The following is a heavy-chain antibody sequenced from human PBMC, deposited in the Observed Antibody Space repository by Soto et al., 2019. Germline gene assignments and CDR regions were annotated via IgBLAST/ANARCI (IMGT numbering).Heavy chain of an antibody. D-gene: IGHD3-22*01. CDR2: ISYDGSNK. CDR3: AKDPVPDYYDSSGTH. CDR1: GFTFSSYG. Sequence: GGSLRLSCAASGFTFSSYGMHWVRQAPGKGLEWVAVISYDGSNKYYADSVKGRFTISRDNSKNTLYLQMNSLRAEDTAVYYCAKDPVPDYYDSSGTHWGQGTLVTVSS. V-gene: IGHV3-30*18. J-gene: IGHJ4*02.